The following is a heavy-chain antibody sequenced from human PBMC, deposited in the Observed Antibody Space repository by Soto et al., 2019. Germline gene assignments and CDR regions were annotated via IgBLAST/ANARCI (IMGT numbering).Heavy chain of an antibody. CDR3: ARRHLAVAVSPWFDP. V-gene: IGHV2-26*01. D-gene: IGHD6-19*01. CDR1: GFPIPVFKLV. Sequence: QVTLKESGPVLVKPTETLTLRCTVSGFPIPVFKLVVSWTLHPPGHPQRWLAHIDSSGEKSYRTFLKSRLAISKDTSKSQIVLTMTNMDPADTATYYCARRHLAVAVSPWFDPWGQGIPVTVSS. CDR2: IDSSGEK. J-gene: IGHJ5*02.